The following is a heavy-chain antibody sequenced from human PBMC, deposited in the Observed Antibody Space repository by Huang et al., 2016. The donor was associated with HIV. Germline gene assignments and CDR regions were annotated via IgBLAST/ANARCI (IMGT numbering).Heavy chain of an antibody. CDR1: GYTFSSFG. V-gene: IGHV1-18*01. J-gene: IGHJ6*03. CDR3: ARGGGIQLWLLGYYYMDV. CDR2: ISVYKGNT. D-gene: IGHD5-18*01. Sequence: QVQLVQSGAEVKKPGASVKVSCKASGYTFSSFGISWVRQAPGQGLEWVGWISVYKGNTKVAQKFQGRLTMTTDTSTSTAYMELRSLRSDDTAVYYCARGGGIQLWLLGYYYMDVWGNGTTVTVSS.